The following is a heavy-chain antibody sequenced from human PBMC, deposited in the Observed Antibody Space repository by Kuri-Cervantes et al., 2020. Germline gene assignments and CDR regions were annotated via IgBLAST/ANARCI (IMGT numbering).Heavy chain of an antibody. CDR1: GFTFSSYW. V-gene: IGHV3-7*01. Sequence: GESLKISCAASGFTFSSYWMSWVRQAPGKGLEWVANIKQDGSEKYYVDSVKGRFTISRDNAKNSLYLQMNSLRAEDTAVYYCARDGRGQQYYYGMDVWGQGTTVTVSS. J-gene: IGHJ6*02. CDR2: IKQDGSEK. CDR3: ARDGRGQQYYYGMDV. D-gene: IGHD6-13*01.